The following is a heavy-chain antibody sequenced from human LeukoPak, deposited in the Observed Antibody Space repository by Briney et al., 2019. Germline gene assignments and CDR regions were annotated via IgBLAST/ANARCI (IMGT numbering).Heavy chain of an antibody. CDR1: GGSISSGGYY. CDR2: IYHSGST. Sequence: SETLSLTCTVSGGSISSGGYYWSWIRQPPGKGLEWIGYIYHSGSTYYNPSLKSRVTISVDRSKNQFSLKVRSVTAADTAVYYCARQKYSTSMYFDYWGQGTLVTVSS. V-gene: IGHV4-30-2*01. D-gene: IGHD6-6*01. CDR3: ARQKYSTSMYFDY. J-gene: IGHJ4*02.